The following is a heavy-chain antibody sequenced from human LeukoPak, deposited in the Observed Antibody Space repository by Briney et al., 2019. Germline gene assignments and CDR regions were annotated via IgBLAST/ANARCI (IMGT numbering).Heavy chain of an antibody. CDR3: AKTPYSSSWYYFRH. CDR2: ISGSGGST. Sequence: GGSLRLSCAASGFTFSSHAMSWVRQAPGKGLEWVSAISGSGGSTYYADSVKGRFAISRDNSKNTLYLQMNSLRAEDTAVYYCAKTPYSSSWYYFRHWGQGTLVTVSS. D-gene: IGHD6-13*01. V-gene: IGHV3-23*01. CDR1: GFTFSSHA. J-gene: IGHJ1*01.